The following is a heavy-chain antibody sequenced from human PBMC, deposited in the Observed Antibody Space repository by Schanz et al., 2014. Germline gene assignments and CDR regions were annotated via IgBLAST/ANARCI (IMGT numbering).Heavy chain of an antibody. CDR2: ISAYNGHT. CDR1: GGTFSSYT. V-gene: IGHV1-18*01. CDR3: ARGPLGTSP. Sequence: QVHLVQSGAEVKKPGSSVKVSCKASGGTFSSYTISWVRQAPGQGLEWMGWISAYNGHTDYAQKLQGRVTLTTDTSTSTSYMELTSLRFDDTAVYYCARGPLGTSPWGQGTLVTVSS. J-gene: IGHJ5*02. D-gene: IGHD5-12*01.